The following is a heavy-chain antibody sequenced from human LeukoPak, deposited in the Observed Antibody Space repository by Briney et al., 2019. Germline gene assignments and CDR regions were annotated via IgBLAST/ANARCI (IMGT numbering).Heavy chain of an antibody. J-gene: IGHJ4*02. CDR1: GFTFSSYA. CDR2: INHSGST. Sequence: GSLRLSCAASGFTFSSYAMSWIRQPPGKGLEWIGEINHSGSTNYNPSLKSRVTISVDTSKNQFSLKLSSVTAADTAVYYCAQGSSWWVYWGQGTLVTVSS. D-gene: IGHD6-13*01. CDR3: AQGSSWWVY. V-gene: IGHV4-34*08.